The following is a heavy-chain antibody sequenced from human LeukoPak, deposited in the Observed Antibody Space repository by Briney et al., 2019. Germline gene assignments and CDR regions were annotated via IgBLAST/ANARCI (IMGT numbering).Heavy chain of an antibody. J-gene: IGHJ5*01. CDR3: ARADAFGNNNYLNWFDS. Sequence: SQTLSLTCTVSGGPISRCVYFWTWIRQHPGKGLEWIGYIYYSGSTYYNPSLKSRLTISVDTSNNQFSLNLRSVTAADTAVYYCARADAFGNNNYLNWFDSWGQGILVTVSS. D-gene: IGHD4-11*01. CDR1: GGPISRCVYF. CDR2: IYYSGST. V-gene: IGHV4-31*03.